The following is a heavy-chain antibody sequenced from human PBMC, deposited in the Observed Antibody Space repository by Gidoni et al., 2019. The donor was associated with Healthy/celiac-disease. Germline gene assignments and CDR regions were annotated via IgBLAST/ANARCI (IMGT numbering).Heavy chain of an antibody. CDR1: GFTFSSYE. D-gene: IGHD3-3*01. CDR2: ISSSGSTI. V-gene: IGHV3-48*03. CDR3: ARDYDFWSGYYLWNAFDI. J-gene: IGHJ3*02. Sequence: EVQLVESGGGLVQPGGSLRLSCAASGFTFSSYEMNWVRQAPVKGLEWVSYISSSGSTIYYADSVKGRFTISRDNAKNSLYLQMNSLRAEDTAVYYCARDYDFWSGYYLWNAFDIWGQGTMVTVSS.